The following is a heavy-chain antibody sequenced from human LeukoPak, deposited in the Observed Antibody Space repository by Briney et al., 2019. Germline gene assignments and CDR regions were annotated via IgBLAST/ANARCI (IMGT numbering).Heavy chain of an antibody. Sequence: SVKVSCKASGGTFSSYAISWVRQAPGQGLEWMGGIIPIFGTANYAQKFQGRVTITADESTSTAYMELSSLRSEDTAVYYCARVVVTALGALRAFDIWGQGTMVTVSS. CDR3: ARVVVTALGALRAFDI. CDR1: GGTFSSYA. D-gene: IGHD2-21*02. CDR2: IIPIFGTA. J-gene: IGHJ3*02. V-gene: IGHV1-69*01.